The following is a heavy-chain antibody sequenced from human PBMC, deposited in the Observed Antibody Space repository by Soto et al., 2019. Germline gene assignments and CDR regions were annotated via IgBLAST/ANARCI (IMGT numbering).Heavy chain of an antibody. CDR3: AKDQDTTLGNSDY. CDR1: GFTFSSYA. J-gene: IGHJ4*02. CDR2: ISDSGGIT. D-gene: IGHD5-18*01. Sequence: EVQLLESGGGLVQPGGSLRLSCAASGFTFSSYAMSWVRQAPGKGLEWVSVISDSGGITHYADSAKGRFTISRDNSKNTLYLQMNSLIAEDTAVYYCAKDQDTTLGNSDYWGQGTLVTVSS. V-gene: IGHV3-23*01.